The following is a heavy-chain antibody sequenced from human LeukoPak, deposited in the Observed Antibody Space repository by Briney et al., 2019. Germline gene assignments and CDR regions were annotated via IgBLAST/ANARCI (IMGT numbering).Heavy chain of an antibody. CDR1: GFTFSSYA. CDR2: ISGSGGST. J-gene: IGHJ4*02. CDR3: ATDRYKQQLVRGYYFDY. Sequence: GGSLRLSCAASGFTFSSYAMSWVRQAPGKGLEWVSAISGSGGSTYYADSVKGRFTISRDNSKNTLYLQMNGLRAEDTAVYYCATDRYKQQLVRGYYFDYWGQGTLVTVSS. V-gene: IGHV3-23*01. D-gene: IGHD6-13*01.